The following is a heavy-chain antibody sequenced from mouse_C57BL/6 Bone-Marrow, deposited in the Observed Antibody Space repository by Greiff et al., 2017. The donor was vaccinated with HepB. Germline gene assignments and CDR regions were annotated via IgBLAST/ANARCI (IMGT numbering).Heavy chain of an antibody. CDR2: ISDGGSYT. CDR3: ARDQAWDY. V-gene: IGHV5-4*01. CDR1: GFTFSSYA. D-gene: IGHD3-2*02. Sequence: EVQGVESGGGLVKPGGSLKLSCAASGFTFSSYAMSWVRQTPEKRLEWVATISDGGSYTYYPDSVKGRFTISRDNTKNNLYLQMSHLKSEDTAMYYWARDQAWDYWGQGTTLTVSS. J-gene: IGHJ2*01.